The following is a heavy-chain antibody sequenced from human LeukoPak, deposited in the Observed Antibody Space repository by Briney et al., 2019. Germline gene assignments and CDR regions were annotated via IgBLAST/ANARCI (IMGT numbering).Heavy chain of an antibody. V-gene: IGHV3-30*03. J-gene: IGHJ3*02. D-gene: IGHD2-15*01. CDR3: ARDGVVVDAFDI. CDR1: GFSFNSDW. Sequence: GGSLRLSCAASGFSFNSDWMDWVRQAPGKGLEWVAVISYDGSNKYYADSVKGRFTISRDNAKNSLYLQMNSLRAEDTAVYYCARDGVVVDAFDIWGQGTMVTVSS. CDR2: ISYDGSNK.